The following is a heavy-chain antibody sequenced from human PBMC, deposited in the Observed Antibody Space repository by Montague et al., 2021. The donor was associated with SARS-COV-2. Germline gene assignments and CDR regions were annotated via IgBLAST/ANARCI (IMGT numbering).Heavy chain of an antibody. D-gene: IGHD3-10*01. CDR3: ARDPLMVRGVSVYGMDI. CDR1: GGSISSYY. V-gene: IGHV4-59*01. Sequence: SETLSLTCTVSGGSISSYYWSWIRQPPGKGLEWIGYIYYSGSTNYNPSLKSRVTISVDTSKNQFPLKLSSVTAADTAVYYCARDPLMVRGVSVYGMDIWGQGTTVTVSS. J-gene: IGHJ6*02. CDR2: IYYSGST.